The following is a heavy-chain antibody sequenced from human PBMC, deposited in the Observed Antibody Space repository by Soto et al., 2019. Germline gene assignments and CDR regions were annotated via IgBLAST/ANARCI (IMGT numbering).Heavy chain of an antibody. Sequence: PGGSLRLSCTGSGFIFSDYAMAWVRQAPGKGLEWVSAISGSGGSTYYADSVKGRFTISRDNSKNTLYLQMNSLRAEDTAVYYCAKKGRGSYYFDYWGQGTLVTVSS. CDR1: GFIFSDYA. CDR3: AKKGRGSYYFDY. D-gene: IGHD1-26*01. CDR2: ISGSGGST. V-gene: IGHV3-23*01. J-gene: IGHJ4*02.